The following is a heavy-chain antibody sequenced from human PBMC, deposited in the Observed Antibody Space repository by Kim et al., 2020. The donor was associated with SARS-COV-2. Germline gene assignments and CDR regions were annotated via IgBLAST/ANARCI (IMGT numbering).Heavy chain of an antibody. CDR3: ASAPMVRGVNPQGYYMDV. J-gene: IGHJ6*03. V-gene: IGHV4-30-2*01. CDR2: IYHSGST. CDR1: GGSISSGGYS. D-gene: IGHD3-10*01. Sequence: SETLSLTCAVSGGSISSGGYSWSWIRQPPGKGLEWIGYIYHSGSTYYNPSLKSRVTISVDRSKNQFSLKLSSVTAADTAVYYCASAPMVRGVNPQGYYMDVWGKGTTVTVSS.